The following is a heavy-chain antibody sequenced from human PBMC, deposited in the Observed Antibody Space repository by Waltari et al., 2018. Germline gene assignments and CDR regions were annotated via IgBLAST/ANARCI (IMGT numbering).Heavy chain of an antibody. V-gene: IGHV4-38-2*01. Sequence: QVQLQESGPGLLNPSETLSLTCAVSGYSIRSGYYWGWVRQPPGKGLEWIGSVDHSGKTYYNPSLKSRLSISADTSNNQLSLKLSSVTAADTAVYYCARGAAAGSGPLIDYWGQGILVTVSS. J-gene: IGHJ4*02. CDR3: ARGAAAGSGPLIDY. D-gene: IGHD6-13*01. CDR2: VDHSGKT. CDR1: GYSIRSGYY.